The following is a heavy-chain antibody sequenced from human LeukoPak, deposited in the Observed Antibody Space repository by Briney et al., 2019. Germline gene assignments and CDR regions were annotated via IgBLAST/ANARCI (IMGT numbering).Heavy chain of an antibody. D-gene: IGHD1-26*01. CDR1: GGTFSSYA. Sequence: ASVKVSCKASGGTFSSYAISWVRQAPGQGLEWMGGIIPIFGTANYAQKFQGRVTITADESTSTAYMELSSLRAEDTAVYYCARDSTRKRRVGATTPFFDYWGQGTLVTVSS. J-gene: IGHJ4*02. CDR3: ARDSTRKRRVGATTPFFDY. CDR2: IIPIFGTA. V-gene: IGHV1-69*01.